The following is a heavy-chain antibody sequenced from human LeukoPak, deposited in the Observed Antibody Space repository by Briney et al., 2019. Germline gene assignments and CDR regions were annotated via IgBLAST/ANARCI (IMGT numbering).Heavy chain of an antibody. CDR2: IHTSSDYV. CDR1: GFIFSDYT. Sequence: PGGSLRLSCAASGFIFSDYTMNWVRQTPGLAPEWVSSIHTSSDYVYYSDSVKGRFIISRDNAKNSLYLQMNSLRVEDTGVYYCTRKSAPFDLWGQGILVTVSS. D-gene: IGHD3-3*01. V-gene: IGHV3-21*01. J-gene: IGHJ4*02. CDR3: TRKSAPFDL.